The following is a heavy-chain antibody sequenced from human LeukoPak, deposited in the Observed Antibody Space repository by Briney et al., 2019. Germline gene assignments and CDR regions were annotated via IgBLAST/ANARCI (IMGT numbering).Heavy chain of an antibody. CDR1: GFTFSSYW. J-gene: IGHJ4*02. D-gene: IGHD1-7*01. CDR2: INTDGSST. V-gene: IGHV3-74*01. Sequence: GGSLRLSCAASGFTFSSYWMHWVRQAPGKGLVWVSRINTDGSSTSYADSVKGRFTISRDNAKNTLYLQMNSLRAEDTAVYYCATPKSANWNYVGVDYWGQGTLVTVSS. CDR3: ATPKSANWNYVGVDY.